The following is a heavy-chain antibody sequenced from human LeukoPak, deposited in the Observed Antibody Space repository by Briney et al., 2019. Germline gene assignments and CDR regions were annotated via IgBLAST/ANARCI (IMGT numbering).Heavy chain of an antibody. D-gene: IGHD3-3*01. CDR2: IKYDGTAT. Sequence: PGGSLRLSCAASGFTFSNYWMHWVRQAPGKGLVWVSRIKYDGTATGYADSVKGRFTISRDNAKSTVFLEMSSLRVEDTAVYYCARERGVGGLGDWGQGTLVTVSS. J-gene: IGHJ4*02. CDR1: GFTFSNYW. CDR3: ARERGVGGLGD. V-gene: IGHV3-74*01.